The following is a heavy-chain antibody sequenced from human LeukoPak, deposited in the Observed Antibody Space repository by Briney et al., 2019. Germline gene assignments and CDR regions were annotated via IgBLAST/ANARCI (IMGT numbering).Heavy chain of an antibody. D-gene: IGHD2-2*01. V-gene: IGHV4-30-4*08. CDR1: GGSISSGDYY. CDR2: IYYSGST. Sequence: PSETLSLTCTVSGGSISSGDYYWSWIRQPPGKGLEWIGYIYYSGSTYYNPSLKSRVTISVDTSKNQFSLKLSSVTAADTAVYYCARDPYCSSTSCPTDTDYWGQGTLVTVSS. CDR3: ARDPYCSSTSCPTDTDY. J-gene: IGHJ4*02.